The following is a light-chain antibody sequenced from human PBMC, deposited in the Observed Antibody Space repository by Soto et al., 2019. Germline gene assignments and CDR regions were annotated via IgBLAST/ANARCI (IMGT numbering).Light chain of an antibody. V-gene: IGLV2-14*01. J-gene: IGLJ1*01. CDR2: EVG. Sequence: QSALTQPASVSGSPGQSITISCTESSSDVGGHNHVSWYQQHPGKAPKLIIYEVGNRPSGVSNRFSGSKSGNTASLTISGFQAEDEADYYCNSYTSSSTHVFGTGTKVTVL. CDR1: SSDVGGHNH. CDR3: NSYTSSSTHV.